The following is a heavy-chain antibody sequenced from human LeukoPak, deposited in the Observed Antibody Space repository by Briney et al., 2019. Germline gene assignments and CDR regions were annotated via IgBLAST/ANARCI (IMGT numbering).Heavy chain of an antibody. J-gene: IGHJ3*02. V-gene: IGHV3-74*01. CDR1: GFTFSTYW. CDR3: ASARPTSSWTAFDI. Sequence: GGSLRLSCVASGFTFSTYWMHWIRQAPGKGLLWVSRLSGDGSSTRFADSLKGRFTISRDNAKNTLYLQMNSLRAEDTAVYYCASARPTSSWTAFDIWGQGTMVTVSS. D-gene: IGHD6-13*01. CDR2: LSGDGSST.